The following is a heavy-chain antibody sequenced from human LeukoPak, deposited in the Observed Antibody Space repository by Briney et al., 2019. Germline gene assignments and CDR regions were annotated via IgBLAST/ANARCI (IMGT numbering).Heavy chain of an antibody. CDR3: ARYSSGWFTSDRADAFDI. V-gene: IGHV4-4*07. J-gene: IGHJ3*02. Sequence: SETLSLTCTASGGSISSYYWSWIRQPAGKGLEWIGRIYTSGSTNYNPSLKSRVTMSVDTSKNQFSLKLSSVTAADTAVYYCARYSSGWFTSDRADAFDIWGQGTMVTVSS. D-gene: IGHD6-19*01. CDR1: GGSISSYY. CDR2: IYTSGST.